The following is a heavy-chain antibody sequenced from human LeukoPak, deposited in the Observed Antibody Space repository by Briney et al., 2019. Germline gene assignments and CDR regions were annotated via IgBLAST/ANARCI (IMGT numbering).Heavy chain of an antibody. Sequence: TSETLSLTCAVSGGSISSSNWWSWVRQPPGKGLEWIGEIYHSGSTNYNPSLKSRVTISVDKSKNQFSLKLSSVTAADTAVYYCARARAAAGPKYYYYYYGMDVWGQGTTVTVSS. J-gene: IGHJ6*02. CDR2: IYHSGST. V-gene: IGHV4-4*02. CDR3: ARARAAAGPKYYYYYYGMDV. D-gene: IGHD6-13*01. CDR1: GGSISSSNW.